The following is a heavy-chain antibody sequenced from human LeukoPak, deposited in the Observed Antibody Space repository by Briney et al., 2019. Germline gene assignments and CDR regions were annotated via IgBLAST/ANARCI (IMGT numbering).Heavy chain of an antibody. CDR2: IDQDGGGT. CDR1: GFTFSDYW. J-gene: IGHJ4*02. D-gene: IGHD2-21*02. CDR3: ARGDWAPFDY. V-gene: IGHV3-7*01. Sequence: GGSLRLSCAASGFTFSDYWMNWVRQAPGKGLEWVANIDQDGGGTYYLDSVKGRFTISRDNAKSSLYLQIDSLRAEDTAVYYCARGDWAPFDYWGQGSLLTVSS.